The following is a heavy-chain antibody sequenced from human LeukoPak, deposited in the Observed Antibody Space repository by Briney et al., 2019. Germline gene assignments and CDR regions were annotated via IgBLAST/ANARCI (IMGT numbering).Heavy chain of an antibody. CDR3: AADGEYAFLV. V-gene: IGHV3-74*01. Sequence: PGGSLRLSCEASGFTFRAYAMTWVRQAPGKGLEWVSRIISDGITTTYADSVKGRFTISRDNAKNTLYLQMNSLRADDTAVYYCAADGEYAFLVWGQGTMVTVSS. J-gene: IGHJ3*01. CDR1: GFTFRAYA. D-gene: IGHD2/OR15-2a*01. CDR2: IISDGITT.